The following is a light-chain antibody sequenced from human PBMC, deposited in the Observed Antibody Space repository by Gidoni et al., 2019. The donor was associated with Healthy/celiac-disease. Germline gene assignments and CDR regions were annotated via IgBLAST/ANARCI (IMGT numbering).Light chain of an antibody. CDR3: AAWDDSLSAVV. CDR1: SSNIGSNY. V-gene: IGLV1-47*01. Sequence: QSVLTQPPSASGTPGQRVTIPCSGSSSNIGSNYVYWYQQLPGTAPILLIYRNNQRPSGVPDRFSGSKSGTSASLAISGLRSEDEADYYCAAWDDSLSAVVFGGGTKLTVL. CDR2: RNN. J-gene: IGLJ2*01.